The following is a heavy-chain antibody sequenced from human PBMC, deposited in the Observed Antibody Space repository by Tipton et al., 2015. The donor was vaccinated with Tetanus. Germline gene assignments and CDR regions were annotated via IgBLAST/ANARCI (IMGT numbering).Heavy chain of an antibody. CDR2: INPSGGGT. CDR1: GYTFSKYG. Sequence: QLVQSGVEVKKPGASVKVSCKASGYTFSKYGVSWVRQAPGHGLEWMGLINPSGGGTTYAQKFRDRVTITRDTATSTVYMELSSLTSQDTAVYYCARATDPSGWTYFDFWGQGTLVPVSP. V-gene: IGHV1-46*01. D-gene: IGHD6-19*01. J-gene: IGHJ4*02. CDR3: ARATDPSGWTYFDF.